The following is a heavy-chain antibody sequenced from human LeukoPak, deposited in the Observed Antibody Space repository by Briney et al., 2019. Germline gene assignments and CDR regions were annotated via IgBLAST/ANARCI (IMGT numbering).Heavy chain of an antibody. CDR1: GYTFTSYD. J-gene: IGHJ4*02. V-gene: IGHV1-8*01. Sequence: ASVKVSCKASGYTFTSYDINWVRQATGQGLEWMGWMNPNSGNTGYAQKFQGRVTMTRNTSISTAYMELSNLRSEGTAVYYCASGDGYNRPFDYWGQGTLVTVSS. CDR3: ASGDGYNRPFDY. CDR2: MNPNSGNT. D-gene: IGHD5-24*01.